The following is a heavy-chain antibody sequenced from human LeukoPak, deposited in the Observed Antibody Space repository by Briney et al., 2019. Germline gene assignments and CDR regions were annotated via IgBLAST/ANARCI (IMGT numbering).Heavy chain of an antibody. V-gene: IGHV1-69*04. CDR3: ARDGYSSSWYGNDY. CDR1: GGTFSSYA. CDR2: IIPILGIA. Sequence: SVKVSCKASGGTFSSYAISWVRQAPGQGLEWMGRIIPILGIANYAQKFQGRVTMTTDTSTSTAYMELRSLRSDDTAVYYCARDGYSSSWYGNDYWGQGTLVTVSS. D-gene: IGHD6-13*01. J-gene: IGHJ4*02.